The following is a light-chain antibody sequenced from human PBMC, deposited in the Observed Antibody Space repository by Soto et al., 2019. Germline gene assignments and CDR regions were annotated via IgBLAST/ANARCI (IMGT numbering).Light chain of an antibody. V-gene: IGKV3-20*01. CDR3: QHDRT. CDR2: GAS. J-gene: IGKJ1*01. CDR1: QSVSSSY. Sequence: IVLTQSPCTLSLSPGERATLSCRASQSVSSSYLAWYQQKPGQAPRLLIYGASSRATGIPDRFSGSGSGTDFTLTISRLEPEDFAVYYCQHDRTFGQGTKVDI.